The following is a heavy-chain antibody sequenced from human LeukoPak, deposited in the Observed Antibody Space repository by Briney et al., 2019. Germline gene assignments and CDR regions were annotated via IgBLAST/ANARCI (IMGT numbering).Heavy chain of an antibody. CDR1: GYTFTNYV. J-gene: IGHJ3*02. D-gene: IGHD2/OR15-2a*01. V-gene: IGHV1-3*03. CDR3: AISNIGTSRNSYNI. Sequence: RASVKVSCKASGYTFTNYVIHWVRQAPGQRPEWMGWITAGNGDTRYSQEFQGRVSITTDTPASTAHMELTSLRSEDMAVYYCAISNIGTSRNSYNIWGQGTMVTVSS. CDR2: ITAGNGDT.